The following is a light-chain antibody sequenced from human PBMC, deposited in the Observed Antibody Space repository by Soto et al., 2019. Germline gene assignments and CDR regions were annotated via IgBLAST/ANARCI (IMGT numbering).Light chain of an antibody. CDR1: QSFASY. CDR2: DAS. CDR3: QQRSNWPPEIT. J-gene: IGKJ5*01. Sequence: EIVLTQSPATLSLSPGERVTLSCRASQSFASYLAWYQQKPGQAPRLLIYDASKRATGIPARFSGRGSGTEFTLTISSLEPEDFAVYYCQQRSNWPPEITFGQGTRLEIK. V-gene: IGKV3-11*01.